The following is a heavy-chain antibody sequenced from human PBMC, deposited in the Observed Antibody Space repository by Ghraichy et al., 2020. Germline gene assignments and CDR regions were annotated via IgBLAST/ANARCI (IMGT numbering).Heavy chain of an antibody. Sequence: ESLNISCTVSGGSISSYYWSWIRQPAGKGLEWIGRIYTSGSTNYNPSLKSRVTMSVDTSKNQFSLKLSSVTAADTAVYYCARQPSSSGNWFDPWGQGTLVTVSS. D-gene: IGHD3-22*01. CDR1: GGSISSYY. J-gene: IGHJ5*02. V-gene: IGHV4-4*07. CDR3: ARQPSSSGNWFDP. CDR2: IYTSGST.